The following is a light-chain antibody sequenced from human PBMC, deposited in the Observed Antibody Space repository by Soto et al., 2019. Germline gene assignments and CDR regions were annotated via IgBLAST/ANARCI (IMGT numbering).Light chain of an antibody. CDR2: GAS. J-gene: IGKJ1*01. V-gene: IGKV3-20*01. CDR1: QRVSSSY. Sequence: EIVLTQSPGTLSFSPGERATLSCRASQRVSSSYLAWYQQKPGQAPRLLIYGASSRATGIPDRFSGSGSGTDFTLTISRLEPEDFAVYYCQQYGSSPPTFGQGTKV. CDR3: QQYGSSPPT.